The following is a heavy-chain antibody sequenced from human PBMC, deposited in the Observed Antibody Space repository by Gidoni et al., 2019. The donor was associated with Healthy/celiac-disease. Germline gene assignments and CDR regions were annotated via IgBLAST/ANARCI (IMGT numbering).Heavy chain of an antibody. J-gene: IGHJ4*02. CDR3: ARDAPVLFYCSGGSCNGVFDY. CDR1: GGSISSSSYY. V-gene: IGHV4-39*02. D-gene: IGHD2-15*01. CDR2: IYYSGST. Sequence: QLQLQESGPGLVKPSETRSLTCTVSGGSISSSSYYWGWIRQPPGKGLEWIGSIYYSGSTYYNPSLKSRVTISVDTSKNQFSLKLSSVTAADTAVYYCARDAPVLFYCSGGSCNGVFDYWGQGTLVTVSS.